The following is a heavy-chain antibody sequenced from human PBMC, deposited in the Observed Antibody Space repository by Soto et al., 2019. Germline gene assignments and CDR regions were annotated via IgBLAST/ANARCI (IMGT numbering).Heavy chain of an antibody. J-gene: IGHJ5*02. CDR3: ARDVDTTSHLNWFDP. Sequence: GGSLRLSCASSGFTYSNYWMTWVRQAPGKGLEWVANIKEDGSKINYVDSVKGRFTISRDNAKNSLYLQMDSLEVEDTAVYYCARDVDTTSHLNWFDPWGQGVMVTVSS. CDR1: GFTYSNYW. V-gene: IGHV3-7*05. CDR2: IKEDGSKI. D-gene: IGHD5-18*01.